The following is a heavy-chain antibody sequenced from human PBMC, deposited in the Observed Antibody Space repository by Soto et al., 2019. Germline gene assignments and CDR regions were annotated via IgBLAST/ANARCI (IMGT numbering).Heavy chain of an antibody. CDR2: ISYDGSNK. V-gene: IGHV3-30*04. CDR3: ARDRLATGVFDY. Sequence: GGSLRLSCAASGFAFSSYAMHWVRQAPGKGLEWVAVISYDGSNKYYADSVKGRFTISRDNSKNTLYLQMNSLRAEDTAVYYCARDRLATGVFDYWGQGTLVTVSS. CDR1: GFAFSSYA. J-gene: IGHJ4*02. D-gene: IGHD7-27*01.